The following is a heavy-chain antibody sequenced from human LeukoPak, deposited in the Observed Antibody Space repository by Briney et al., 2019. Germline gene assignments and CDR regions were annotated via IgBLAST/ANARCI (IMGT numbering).Heavy chain of an antibody. V-gene: IGHV5-51*01. J-gene: IGHJ4*02. D-gene: IGHD6-19*01. CDR3: ARREGSGSYRVDY. CDR1: GYDFTNSW. Sequence: PGESLQISCKGSGYDFTNSWIGWVRQMPGKGLEWMGIMYPGDSDTRYSTSFQGQVTISVDQSITTAYLQWSSLKASDTAMYYCARREGSGSYRVDYWGQGTLVTVSS. CDR2: MYPGDSDT.